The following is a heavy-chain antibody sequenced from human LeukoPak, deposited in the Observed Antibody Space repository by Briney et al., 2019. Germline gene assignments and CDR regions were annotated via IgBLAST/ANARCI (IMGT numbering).Heavy chain of an antibody. Sequence: PGGSLRLSCAASGFTFSSYGMHWVRQAPGKGLEWVAFIRYDGSNKYYADSVKGRFTISRDNSKNTLYLQMNSLRAEDTAVYYCAKGAKPGYSSGWLNLGLDPWGQGTLVTVSS. J-gene: IGHJ5*02. D-gene: IGHD6-19*01. CDR1: GFTFSSYG. CDR3: AKGAKPGYSSGWLNLGLDP. CDR2: IRYDGSNK. V-gene: IGHV3-30*02.